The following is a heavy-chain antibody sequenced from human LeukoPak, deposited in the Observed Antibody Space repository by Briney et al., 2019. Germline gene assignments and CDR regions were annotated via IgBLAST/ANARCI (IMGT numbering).Heavy chain of an antibody. D-gene: IGHD1-26*01. Sequence: GGSLRLSCAASGFTFSSYGMHWVRQAPGKGLEWVAVIWYDGSNKYYAGSVKGRFTISRDNSKNTLYLQMNSLRAEDTAVYYCARTPNSGSLGYFDYWGQGTLVTVSS. CDR2: IWYDGSNK. CDR3: ARTPNSGSLGYFDY. J-gene: IGHJ4*02. V-gene: IGHV3-33*01. CDR1: GFTFSSYG.